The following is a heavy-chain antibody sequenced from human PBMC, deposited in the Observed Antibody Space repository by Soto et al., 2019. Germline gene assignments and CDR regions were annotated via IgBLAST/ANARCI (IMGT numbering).Heavy chain of an antibody. CDR3: ARVYYRDYRWGWFDP. CDR2: SIPIFGTP. V-gene: IGHV1-69*01. Sequence: QVQLVQSGAEVKKPGSSVKVSCKASGGTFSSYAISWVRQAPGQGLEWMGGSIPIFGTPNYAQKFKGRVTSTADESTSTAYMELSSLKSEDTAVYYCARVYYRDYRWGWFDPWGQGTLVTVSS. D-gene: IGHD4-17*01. J-gene: IGHJ5*02. CDR1: GGTFSSYA.